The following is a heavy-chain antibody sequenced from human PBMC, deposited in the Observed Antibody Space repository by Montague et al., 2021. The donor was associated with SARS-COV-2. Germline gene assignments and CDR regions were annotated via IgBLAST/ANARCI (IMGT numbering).Heavy chain of an antibody. Sequence: TLSLTCTVYGDSISSGDYFWNWIRQHPEKGLEYIGYISYSESTNYNPSFRSRVSISMDTSENQFSLKLSSVTAADTAVYYCAELGRLVSSNPCEYWGQGVLVTVSS. CDR3: AELGRLVSSNPCEY. CDR2: ISYSEST. D-gene: IGHD4-11*01. CDR1: GDSISSGDYF. V-gene: IGHV4-31*03. J-gene: IGHJ4*02.